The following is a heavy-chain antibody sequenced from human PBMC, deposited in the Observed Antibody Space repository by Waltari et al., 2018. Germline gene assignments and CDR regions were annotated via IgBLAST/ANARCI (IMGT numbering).Heavy chain of an antibody. CDR1: GFTFSSYS. V-gene: IGHV3-48*01. Sequence: EVQLVESGGGLVQPGGSLRLSCAASGFTFSSYSMNWVRQAPGKGVEWVSDSSSSSSTIYYADSVKGRFTISRDNAKNSLYLQMNSLRAEDTAVYYCARDFYDYIWGSKEHDYWGQGTLVTVSS. CDR3: ARDFYDYIWGSKEHDY. D-gene: IGHD3-16*01. J-gene: IGHJ4*02. CDR2: SSSSSSTI.